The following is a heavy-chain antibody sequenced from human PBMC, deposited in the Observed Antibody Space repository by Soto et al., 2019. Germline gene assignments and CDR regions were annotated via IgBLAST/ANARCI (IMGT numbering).Heavy chain of an antibody. CDR2: IYSNGDT. CDR1: GFSVGSNY. CDR3: ARKSDSSPVPEADGV. V-gene: IGHV3-53*02. D-gene: IGHD2-8*01. J-gene: IGHJ4*02. Sequence: EVQLVETGGGLIQPGGSLRLSCAASGFSVGSNYMTWVRQSPGKGLEWVSLIYSNGDTDYVDSVKGRFSISRDNFKNTLYLQMNNLRAEDTAVYHCARKSDSSPVPEADGVWGRGTLVTVSS.